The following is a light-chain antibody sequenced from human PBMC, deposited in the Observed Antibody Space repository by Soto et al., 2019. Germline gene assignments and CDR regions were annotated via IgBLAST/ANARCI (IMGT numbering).Light chain of an antibody. V-gene: IGKV3-11*01. Sequence: EIVLTQSPATLSLSPGERVTLSCRASQSVSSYLAWSQQKPGQAPKLLIYDTSNRATGIPARFSGSGSGTDFSLTISSLEPGDFAIYYCQLRSNWPPRYTFGQGTKLEIK. J-gene: IGKJ2*01. CDR3: QLRSNWPPRYT. CDR1: QSVSSY. CDR2: DTS.